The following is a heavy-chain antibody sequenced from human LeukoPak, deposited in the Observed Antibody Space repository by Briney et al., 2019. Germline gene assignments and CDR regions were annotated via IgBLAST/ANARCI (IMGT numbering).Heavy chain of an antibody. D-gene: IGHD3-10*01. V-gene: IGHV7-4-1*02. CDR1: GYPFSAHF. CDR2: IDTTTGNP. J-gene: IGHJ4*02. Sequence: ASVKVSCKASGYPFSAHFLNWVRQAPGQGLEWMGNIDTTTGNPRYAQDYTGRFVFSLDTSVSTAYLQITSLKADDTAAYYCVRGTPTPGMDYWGQGTQVTVSS. CDR3: VRGTPTPGMDY.